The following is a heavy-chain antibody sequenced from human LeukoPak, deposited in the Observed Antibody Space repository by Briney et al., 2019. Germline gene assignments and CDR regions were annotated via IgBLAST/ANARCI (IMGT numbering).Heavy chain of an antibody. V-gene: IGHV3-30*04. J-gene: IGHJ4*02. D-gene: IGHD3-10*01. CDR1: GFTFSSYA. Sequence: GRSLRLSCAASGFTFSSYAMHWVRQAPGKGLEWVAVISYDGSNKYYADSVKGRFTISRGNSKNTLYLQMNSLRAEDTAVYYCARDHGSGSYFDYWGQGTLVTVSS. CDR3: ARDHGSGSYFDY. CDR2: ISYDGSNK.